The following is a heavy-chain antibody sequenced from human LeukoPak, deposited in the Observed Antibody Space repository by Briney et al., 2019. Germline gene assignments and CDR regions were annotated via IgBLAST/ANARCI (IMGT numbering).Heavy chain of an antibody. CDR2: INHSGST. J-gene: IGHJ4*02. CDR3: ARVVVITTGLSPYFDY. Sequence: SETLSLTCAVYGGSFSGYYWSWIRQPPGKGLEWIGEINHSGSTNYNPSLKSRVTISVDTSKNQFSLKLSSVTAADTAVYYCARVVVITTGLSPYFDYWGQGTLVTVSS. D-gene: IGHD3-22*01. V-gene: IGHV4-34*01. CDR1: GGSFSGYY.